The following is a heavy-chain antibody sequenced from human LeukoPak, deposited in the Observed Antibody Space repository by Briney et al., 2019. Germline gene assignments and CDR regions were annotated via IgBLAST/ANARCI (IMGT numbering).Heavy chain of an antibody. CDR3: VRVATSLARDDY. V-gene: IGHV3-48*01. Sequence: GGSLRLSCAVSGFTFSRYSMNWVRQAPGKGLEWVSYVSESSSTKYYADSVKGRFTISRDNAQNSLFLQMSSLRAEDTAVYYCVRVATSLARDDYWGRGTLVTVSS. CDR2: VSESSSTK. CDR1: GFTFSRYS. J-gene: IGHJ4*02.